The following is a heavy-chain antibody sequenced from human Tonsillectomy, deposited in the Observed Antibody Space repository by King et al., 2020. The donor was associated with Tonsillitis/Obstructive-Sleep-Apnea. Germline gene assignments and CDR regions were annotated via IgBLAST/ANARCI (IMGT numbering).Heavy chain of an antibody. CDR2: IYPGDSDT. CDR1: GYSFTSYW. V-gene: IGHV5-51*01. D-gene: IGHD6-13*01. CDR3: ARQGAAGTVADYYYYMDV. J-gene: IGHJ6*03. Sequence: QLVQSGAEVKKPGESLKISCKGSGYSFTSYWIGWVRQMPGKGLEWMGIIYPGDSDTRYSPSFQGQVTISAAKSISTAYLQWSSLKASDTAMYYCARQGAAGTVADYYYYMDVWGKGTTVTVSS.